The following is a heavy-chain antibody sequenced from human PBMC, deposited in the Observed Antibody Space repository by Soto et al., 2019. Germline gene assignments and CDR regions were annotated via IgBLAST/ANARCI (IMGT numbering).Heavy chain of an antibody. Sequence: QVQVVESGGGVVQPGKSLRLSCAASAFTLSKFVMHWVRQAPGRGLEWVAVTSNDGSNTFYADSVKGRLTISRDNSKNTVSLQMNSLRTEDTAVYYCARGNLDVWGQGTTVTVSS. CDR3: ARGNLDV. V-gene: IGHV3-30-3*01. CDR1: AFTLSKFV. CDR2: TSNDGSNT. D-gene: IGHD1-7*01. J-gene: IGHJ6*02.